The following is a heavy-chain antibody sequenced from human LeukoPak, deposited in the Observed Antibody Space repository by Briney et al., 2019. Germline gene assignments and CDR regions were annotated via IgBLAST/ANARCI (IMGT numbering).Heavy chain of an antibody. D-gene: IGHD2-2*02. CDR1: GYSCTSYW. V-gene: IGHV5-51*03. CDR3: ARGGLYVDP. Sequence: GDPLKICCEGSGYSCTSYWIGWVRPLPGKGLEWMGIIYPGDSGTRYSPSFQGQVTISADKSISTAYLQWSSLKASDTGMYYCARGGLYVDPWGQGTLVTVSS. J-gene: IGHJ5*02. CDR2: IYPGDSGT.